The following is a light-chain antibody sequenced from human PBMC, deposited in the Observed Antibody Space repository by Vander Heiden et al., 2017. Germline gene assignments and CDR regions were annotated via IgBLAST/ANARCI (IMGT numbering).Light chain of an antibody. V-gene: IGKV1-33*01. CDR1: QDSSND. CDR3: QQYDNLPIT. CDR2: DAS. J-gene: IGKJ5*01. Sequence: DIQMTQSPSSLSASVGDRVTITCQASQDSSNDLNWYQQKPGKAPKLLIYDASNLETGVPSRFSGSGSGTDFTFTIRSLEPEDIATYYCQQYDNLPITFGQGTRLEIK.